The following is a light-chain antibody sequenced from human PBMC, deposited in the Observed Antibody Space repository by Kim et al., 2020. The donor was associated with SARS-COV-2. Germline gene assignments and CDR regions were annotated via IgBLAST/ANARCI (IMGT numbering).Light chain of an antibody. CDR1: SSDVGGYNY. J-gene: IGLJ2*01. V-gene: IGLV2-14*03. CDR3: SSYASSSTPVV. Sequence: QSFTISCTGTSSDVGGYNYVSWYQQHPGKAPKLIICDVSNRPSGVSNRFSGSKSGNTASLTISGLQAEDEADYYCSSYASSSTPVVFGGGTQLTVL. CDR2: DVS.